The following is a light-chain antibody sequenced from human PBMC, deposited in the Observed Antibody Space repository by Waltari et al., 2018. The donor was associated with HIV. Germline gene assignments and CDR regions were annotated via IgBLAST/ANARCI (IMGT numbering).Light chain of an antibody. CDR1: SSDVGGYDS. CDR3: CSYAGTYTYVL. CDR2: EVI. Sequence: QAALTQPRSVSGPPGQPVTLSCPGTSSDVGGYDSVPWYLQHPGKVPKLIIYEVIKRPSGVPDRFSGSKSGNTAALTISGLQTEDEADYFCCSYAGTYTYVLFGGGTKLTVL. V-gene: IGLV2-11*01. J-gene: IGLJ3*02.